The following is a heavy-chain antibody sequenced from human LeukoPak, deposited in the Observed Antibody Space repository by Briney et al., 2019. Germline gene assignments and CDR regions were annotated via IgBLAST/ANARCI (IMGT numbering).Heavy chain of an antibody. CDR1: GFTFSSHW. CDR2: IKQDGSEK. CDR3: AREYSAMVIYY. D-gene: IGHD5-18*01. V-gene: IGHV3-7*01. Sequence: PGGSLRLSCAASGFTFSSHWMNWVGQAPGKGLKGVANIKQDGSEKYYVDSVKGRFTISRDNAKNSLFLQMNSLRAEDTAVYYCAREYSAMVIYYWGQGTLVTVSS. J-gene: IGHJ4*02.